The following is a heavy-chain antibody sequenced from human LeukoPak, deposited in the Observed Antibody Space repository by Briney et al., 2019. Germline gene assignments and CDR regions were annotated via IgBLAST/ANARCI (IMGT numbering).Heavy chain of an antibody. D-gene: IGHD3-16*01. Sequence: GGSLRLSCAASGFTFSNYWMNWVRQVPGKGLVWVSRIKGDGSSTSYADSVKGRFTISRDNAKNTLYLQVNSLRAEDTAVYYWARGGGGMDVWGQGTTVTVSS. CDR1: GFTFSNYW. V-gene: IGHV3-74*01. J-gene: IGHJ6*02. CDR3: ARGGGGMDV. CDR2: IKGDGSST.